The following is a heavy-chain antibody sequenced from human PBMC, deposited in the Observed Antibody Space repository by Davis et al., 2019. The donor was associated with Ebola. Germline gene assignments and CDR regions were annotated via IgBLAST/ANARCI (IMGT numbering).Heavy chain of an antibody. CDR1: GFTFSDYY. D-gene: IGHD5-12*01. J-gene: IGHJ4*02. CDR2: ISSSGSTI. Sequence: GESLKISCAASGFTFSDYYMSWIRQAPGKGLEWVSYISSSGSTIYYADSVKGRFTISRDNAKNSLYLQMNSLRAEDTAVYYCAKDLDERSGYDSVYFDYWGQGTLVTVSS. V-gene: IGHV3-11*01. CDR3: AKDLDERSGYDSVYFDY.